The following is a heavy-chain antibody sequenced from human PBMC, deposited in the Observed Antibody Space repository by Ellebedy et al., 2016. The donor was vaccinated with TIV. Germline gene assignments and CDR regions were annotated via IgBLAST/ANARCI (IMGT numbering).Heavy chain of an antibody. Sequence: GESLKISCAASGFTFRDYTMNWVRQAPGKGLEWVSYIDIGATTIYYADSVKGRFTISRDNAKSSLFLQMNSLRADDTAVYYCARGPPLFDPWGQGTLVTVSS. J-gene: IGHJ5*02. CDR1: GFTFRDYT. V-gene: IGHV3-48*04. CDR2: IDIGATTI. CDR3: ARGPPLFDP.